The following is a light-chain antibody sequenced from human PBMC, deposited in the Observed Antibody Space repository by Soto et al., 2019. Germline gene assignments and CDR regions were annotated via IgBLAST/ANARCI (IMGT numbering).Light chain of an antibody. Sequence: EIVMTQSPATLSVSPGERASLSCRASQSVSSKLAWYQQKPGQAPRLLLFGASTRATGIPARFSGSGSGTEFTLTINSLQSEDFAVYYCQQYNNWPLTFGGGTKVEIK. J-gene: IGKJ4*01. CDR3: QQYNNWPLT. CDR1: QSVSSK. CDR2: GAS. V-gene: IGKV3-15*01.